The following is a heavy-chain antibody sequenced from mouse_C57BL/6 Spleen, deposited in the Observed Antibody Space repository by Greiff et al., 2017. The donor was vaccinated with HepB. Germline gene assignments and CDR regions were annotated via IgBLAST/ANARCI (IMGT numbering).Heavy chain of an antibody. D-gene: IGHD1-1*01. CDR1: GYAFTNYL. CDR3: ARSATVVARGDY. CDR2: INPGSGGT. J-gene: IGHJ2*01. Sequence: VQLQQSGAELVRPGTSVKVSCKASGYAFTNYLIEWVKQRPGQGLEWIGVINPGSGGTNYNEKFKGKATLTADKSSSTAYMQLSSLTSEDSAVYFCARSATVVARGDYWGQGTTLTVSS. V-gene: IGHV1-54*01.